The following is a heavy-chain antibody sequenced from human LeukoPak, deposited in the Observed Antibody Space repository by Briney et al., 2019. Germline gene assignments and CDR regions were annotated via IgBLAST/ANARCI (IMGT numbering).Heavy chain of an antibody. D-gene: IGHD6-13*01. CDR1: GYTFTGYY. V-gene: IGHV1-2*04. Sequence: GASVKVSCEASGYTFTGYYMHWVRQAPGQGLEWMGWINPNSGGTNYAQKFQGWVTMTRDTSISTAYMELSRLRSDDTAVYYCARASYGSSWFYYFDYWGQGTLVTVSS. CDR2: INPNSGGT. J-gene: IGHJ4*02. CDR3: ARASYGSSWFYYFDY.